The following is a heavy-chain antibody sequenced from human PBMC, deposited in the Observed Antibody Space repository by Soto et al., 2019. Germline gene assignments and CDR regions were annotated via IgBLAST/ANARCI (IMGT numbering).Heavy chain of an antibody. V-gene: IGHV1-69*13. CDR2: IIPIFGTA. D-gene: IGHD1-26*01. J-gene: IGHJ6*02. Sequence: GASVKVSCKASGGTFSSYAISWVRQAPGQGLEWMGGIIPIFGTANYAQKFQDRVTITADESTSTAYMELSSLRSEDTAVYYCARVERWEHYGMDVWGQGTTLTVSS. CDR3: ARVERWEHYGMDV. CDR1: GGTFSSYA.